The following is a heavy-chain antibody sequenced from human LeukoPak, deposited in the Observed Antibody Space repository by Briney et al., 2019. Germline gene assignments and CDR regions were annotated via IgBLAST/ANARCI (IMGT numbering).Heavy chain of an antibody. CDR3: AKTVGARLWPSYYFDY. CDR1: GFTFSDYG. D-gene: IGHD1-26*01. J-gene: IGHJ4*02. Sequence: PGGSLRLSCAASGFTFSDYGIHWVRQAPGKGLEWVAAISYDGRSAYYADSVKGRFTISRDSSKNTLYLQMNSLRAEDTAVYYCAKTVGARLWPSYYFDYWGQGTLVTVSS. V-gene: IGHV3-30*18. CDR2: ISYDGRSA.